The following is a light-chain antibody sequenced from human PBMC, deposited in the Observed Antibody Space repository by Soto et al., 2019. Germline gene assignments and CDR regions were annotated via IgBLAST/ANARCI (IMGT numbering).Light chain of an antibody. CDR1: QSVTSSY. Sequence: IVLAQSPGNLSLSPGERATLSCRASQSVTSSYFAWYQQKPGQAPRLLIYGASSRATGIPDRFSGSGSGTDFTLTISRLEPEDFAVFYCQQYGSSPLTFGGGTKVDI. CDR3: QQYGSSPLT. J-gene: IGKJ4*01. V-gene: IGKV3-20*01. CDR2: GAS.